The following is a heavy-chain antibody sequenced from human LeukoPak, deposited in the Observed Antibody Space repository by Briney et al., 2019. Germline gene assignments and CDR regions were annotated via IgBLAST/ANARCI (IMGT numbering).Heavy chain of an antibody. V-gene: IGHV3-74*01. D-gene: IGHD6-13*01. Sequence: GGSLRLSCTASGFTFSSYWMHWVRQAPGKGLVWVSRINSDGSSTSYADSVKGRFTISRDNAKNTLYLQMNSLRAEDTAVYYCARAGIAAAGLRFDYWGQGTLVTVSS. J-gene: IGHJ4*02. CDR3: ARAGIAAAGLRFDY. CDR2: INSDGSST. CDR1: GFTFSSYW.